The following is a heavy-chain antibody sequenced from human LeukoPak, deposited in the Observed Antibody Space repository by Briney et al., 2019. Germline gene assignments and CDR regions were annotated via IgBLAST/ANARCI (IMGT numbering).Heavy chain of an antibody. J-gene: IGHJ3*02. CDR3: ARDREADYYGSGSYAFDI. D-gene: IGHD3-10*01. CDR1: GFTLSSYW. Sequence: GGSTRLCCATSGFTLSSYWMHWVRQVPGKGLEWVSAISGSGGSTYYADSVKGRFTISRDNAKSSLYLQMNSLRAEDTAVYYCARDREADYYGSGSYAFDIWGQGTMITVSS. V-gene: IGHV3-21*01. CDR2: ISGSGGST.